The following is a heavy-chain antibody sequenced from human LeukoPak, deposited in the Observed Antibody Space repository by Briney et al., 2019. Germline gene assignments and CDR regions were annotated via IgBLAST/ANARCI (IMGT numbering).Heavy chain of an antibody. D-gene: IGHD5-18*01. CDR3: AKTGLQLWLFAY. CDR1: GFTFSSYG. J-gene: IGHJ4*02. CDR2: ISYDGNNK. Sequence: PGRSLRLSCAASGFTFSSYGMHWVRQDPGKGLEWVALISYDGNNKYYADSVKGRFTISRDNSKNTLYLQMNSLRPDDTAVYYCAKTGLQLWLFAYWGQGTLVTVSS. V-gene: IGHV3-30*18.